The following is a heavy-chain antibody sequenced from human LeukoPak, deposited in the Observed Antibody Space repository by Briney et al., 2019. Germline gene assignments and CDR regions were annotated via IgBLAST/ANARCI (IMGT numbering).Heavy chain of an antibody. CDR3: ARLPAAIAY. D-gene: IGHD2-2*01. CDR1: GYTFTGYY. J-gene: IGHJ4*02. V-gene: IGHV1-2*02. Sequence: ASVKVSCKASGYTFTGYYMHWVRQAPGQGLEWMGWINPNSGGTNYAQKFQGRVTMTRDTSISTAYLQWSSLKASVTAMYYCARLPAAIAYWGQGTLVTVSS. CDR2: INPNSGGT.